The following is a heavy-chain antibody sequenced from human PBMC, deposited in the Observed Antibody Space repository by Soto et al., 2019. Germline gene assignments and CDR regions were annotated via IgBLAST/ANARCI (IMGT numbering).Heavy chain of an antibody. V-gene: IGHV1-18*01. CDR2: ISGYNGNT. D-gene: IGHD3-10*01. J-gene: IGHJ4*02. CDR3: ARGRRGVTLYFDY. CDR1: GYTFSSSG. Sequence: QVQLVQSGAEVKKPGASVKVSCKASGYTFSSSGISWVRQAPGQGLEWMGWISGYNGNTNYEQKFQGRVTMTTDTSTSKAYMELRSLRSADTAVYYCARGRRGVTLYFDYWGQGTLVTVSS.